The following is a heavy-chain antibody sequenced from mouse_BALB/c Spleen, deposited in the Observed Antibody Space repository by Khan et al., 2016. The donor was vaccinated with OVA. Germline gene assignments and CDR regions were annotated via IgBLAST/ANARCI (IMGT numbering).Heavy chain of an antibody. J-gene: IGHJ4*01. CDR1: GFTFSDYG. V-gene: IGHV5-15*02. CDR2: ISSLAYSN. CDR3: ARSWAMDY. Sequence: EVELVESGGGLVQPGGSRKLSCAASGFTFSDYGLAWVRQAPGKGPEWVAVISSLAYSNYYADTVTGRFTITRENAKNTLYLEMNSLRSEGTAMYYCARSWAMDYWGQGTSVTVSS.